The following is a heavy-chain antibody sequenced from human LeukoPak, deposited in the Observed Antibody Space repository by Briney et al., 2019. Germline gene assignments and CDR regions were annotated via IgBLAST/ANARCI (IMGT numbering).Heavy chain of an antibody. D-gene: IGHD1-26*01. CDR1: GGTFSSYA. Sequence: SVKVSCKASGGTFSSYAISWVRQAPGQGLEWMGGIIPTFGTTNYAQKFQGRVTITADISTSTAYMELSSLRSEDTAVYYCARGGASPPANWFDPWGQGTLVSVSS. J-gene: IGHJ5*02. CDR2: IIPTFGTT. CDR3: ARGGASPPANWFDP. V-gene: IGHV1-69*06.